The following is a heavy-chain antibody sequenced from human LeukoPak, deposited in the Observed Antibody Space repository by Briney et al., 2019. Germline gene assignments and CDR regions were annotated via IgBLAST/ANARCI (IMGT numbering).Heavy chain of an antibody. J-gene: IGHJ4*02. CDR2: ISAYNGNT. V-gene: IGHV1-18*04. CDR1: GYTFTSYG. CDR3: ARDNSAGGYDAPGYFDY. Sequence: ASVKVSCKASGYTFTSYGISCVRQAPGQGLEWMGWISAYNGNTNYAQKLQGRVTMTTDTSTSTAYMELRSLRSDDTAVYYCARDNSAGGYDAPGYFDYWGQGTLVTVSS. D-gene: IGHD5-12*01.